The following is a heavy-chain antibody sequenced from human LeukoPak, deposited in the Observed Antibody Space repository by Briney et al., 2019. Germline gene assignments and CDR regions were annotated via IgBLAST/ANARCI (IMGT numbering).Heavy chain of an antibody. J-gene: IGHJ4*02. D-gene: IGHD2-15*01. CDR1: RGSISSGGYY. V-gene: IGHV4-31*03. CDR3: ARHHRWRELGYVVY. Sequence: PSQTLSLTCTVSRGSISSGGYYWGWIRQHPGKGLEWLGEINHSGSTNYNPSLKSRVTISVDTPKNQFSLKLSSVTAADTAVYYCARHHRWRELGYVVYWGQGTLWTVSS. CDR2: INHSGST.